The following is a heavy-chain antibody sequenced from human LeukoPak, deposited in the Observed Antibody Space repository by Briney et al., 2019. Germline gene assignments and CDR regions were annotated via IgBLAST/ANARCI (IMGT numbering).Heavy chain of an antibody. J-gene: IGHJ3*02. CDR1: GFTFSNYE. V-gene: IGHV3-49*04. CDR3: TRFTIVGVVDAFDI. Sequence: GGSLRLSCAASGFTFSNYEMNWVRQAPGKGLEWVGFIRSKVYGGTTEYAASVKVRFTISRDDSKSIAYLQMTSLKTEDAGVYYCTRFTIVGVVDAFDIWGQGTMVTVSS. CDR2: IRSKVYGGTT. D-gene: IGHD3-3*01.